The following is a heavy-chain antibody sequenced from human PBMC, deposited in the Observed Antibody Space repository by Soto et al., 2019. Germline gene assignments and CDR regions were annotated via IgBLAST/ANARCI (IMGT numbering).Heavy chain of an antibody. Sequence: GGSLRLSCAASGFTFSSYSMTWVRQAPGKGLEWVSAISGSGGSTYHADSVKGRFTISRDNSKNTLYLQMNSLRAEDTAVYYCAKDYWNYRYYYGMDVWGQGTTVTVSS. CDR1: GFTFSSYS. V-gene: IGHV3-23*01. CDR3: AKDYWNYRYYYGMDV. CDR2: ISGSGGST. J-gene: IGHJ6*02. D-gene: IGHD1-7*01.